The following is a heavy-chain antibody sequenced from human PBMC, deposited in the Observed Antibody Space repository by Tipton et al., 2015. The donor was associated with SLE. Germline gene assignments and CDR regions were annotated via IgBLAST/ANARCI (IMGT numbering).Heavy chain of an antibody. CDR2: IQDDGSKK. CDR3: AGAEQQLGLDY. D-gene: IGHD6-13*01. CDR1: GFTFSSYG. V-gene: IGHV3-30*02. J-gene: IGHJ4*02. Sequence: SLRLSCAASGFTFSSYGMHWVRRAPGKGLEWVAFIQDDGSKKYYGDSVKGRFTISRDNAKNSLYLQMNSLRAEDTAVYYCAGAEQQLGLDYWGQGTLVTVSS.